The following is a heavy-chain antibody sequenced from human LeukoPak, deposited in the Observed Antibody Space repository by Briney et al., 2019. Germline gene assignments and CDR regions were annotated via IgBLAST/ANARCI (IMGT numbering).Heavy chain of an antibody. CDR2: ISAYNGNT. V-gene: IGHV1-18*01. CDR1: GYTFTSYG. CDR3: ARSNSYDFWSMLDY. J-gene: IGHJ4*02. D-gene: IGHD3-3*01. Sequence: GASVKVSCKASGYTFTSYGISWVRQAPGQGLEWMGWISAYNGNTNYAQKLQGRVTMTTDTSTSTAYMELRSLRSDDTAVYYCARSNSYDFWSMLDYWGQGTLVTVSS.